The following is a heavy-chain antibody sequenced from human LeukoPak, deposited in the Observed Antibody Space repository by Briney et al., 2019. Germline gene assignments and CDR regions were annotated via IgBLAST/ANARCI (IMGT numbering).Heavy chain of an antibody. Sequence: PSQTLSLTCTVSGGSISSGDYYWSWIRQPPGKGLEWIGYIYYSGSTYYNPSLKSRVTISVDTSKNQFSLKLSSVTAADTAVYYCARVDTVVVPAAIMGYYYYMDVWGKGTTVTVSS. CDR1: GGSISSGDYY. V-gene: IGHV4-30-4*08. J-gene: IGHJ6*03. D-gene: IGHD2-2*01. CDR2: IYYSGST. CDR3: ARVDTVVVPAAIMGYYYYMDV.